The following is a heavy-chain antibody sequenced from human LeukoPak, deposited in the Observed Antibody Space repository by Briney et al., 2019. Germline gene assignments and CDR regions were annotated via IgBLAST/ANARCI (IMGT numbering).Heavy chain of an antibody. CDR1: GGSFSGYY. V-gene: IGHV4-34*01. J-gene: IGHJ5*02. CDR3: ARGPSIVPAALTENKHNWFDP. Sequence: PSETLSLTCAVYGGSFSGYYWSWIRQPPGKGLERIGEINHSGSNNYNQSLKSRVTISVDTSKNQSSLKLSSVTAADTAVYYCARGPSIVPAALTENKHNWFDPWGQGTLVAVSS. D-gene: IGHD2-2*01. CDR2: INHSGSN.